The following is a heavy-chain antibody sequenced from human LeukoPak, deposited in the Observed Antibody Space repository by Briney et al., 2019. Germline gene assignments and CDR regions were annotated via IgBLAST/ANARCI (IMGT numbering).Heavy chain of an antibody. CDR3: AKAYDSGWSTYY. D-gene: IGHD6-19*01. V-gene: IGHV3-64*04. J-gene: IGHJ4*02. Sequence: GGSLRLSCSASGFTFSSYAMHWVRQAPGKGLEYVSSISSNGGSTYYADSVKGRFTISRDNSKNTLYLQMNSLRAEDTAVYYCAKAYDSGWSTYYWGQGTLVTVSS. CDR1: GFTFSSYA. CDR2: ISSNGGST.